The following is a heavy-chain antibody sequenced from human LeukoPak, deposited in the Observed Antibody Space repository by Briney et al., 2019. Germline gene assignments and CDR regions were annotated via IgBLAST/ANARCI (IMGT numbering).Heavy chain of an antibody. CDR3: ARAYYGSGNYYYYYMDV. D-gene: IGHD3-10*01. V-gene: IGHV3-53*01. CDR1: GFTVSSNY. Sequence: GGSLRLSCAASGFTVSSNYMSWVRQAPGKGLEWVSVIYSGGSTYYADSVKGRFTISRDNSKNTLYLQMNSLRAEDTAVYYCARAYYGSGNYYYYYMDVWGKGTTVTISS. CDR2: IYSGGST. J-gene: IGHJ6*03.